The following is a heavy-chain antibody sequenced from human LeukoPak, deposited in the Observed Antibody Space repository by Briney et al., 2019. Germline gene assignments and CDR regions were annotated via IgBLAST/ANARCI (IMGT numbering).Heavy chain of an antibody. Sequence: KPSETLSLTCTVSGGSISSYFYIWVRQPPGKGLEWIGYIYYSGNTNSNPSLKSRVTISLDTSKNQFSLKLSSVTAADTAVYYCTRGAGWLIDYWGQGILVTVSS. D-gene: IGHD3-16*01. V-gene: IGHV4-59*01. CDR2: IYYSGNT. CDR1: GGSISSYF. CDR3: TRGAGWLIDY. J-gene: IGHJ4*02.